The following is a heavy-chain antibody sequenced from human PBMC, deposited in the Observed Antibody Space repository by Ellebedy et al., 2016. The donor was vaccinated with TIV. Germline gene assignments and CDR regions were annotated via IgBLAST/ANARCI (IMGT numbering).Heavy chain of an antibody. CDR1: GFTFMSYG. CDR3: ARDHSQSSSWYGDFDH. V-gene: IGHV1-18*01. Sequence: ASVKVSCXASGFTFMSYGISWMRQAPGQGLEWMGWISVYNGITKYAQKFQGRVTMTRDTSTNTAYMEVKSLRSDDTAVYYCARDHSQSSSWYGDFDHWGQGTLVTVTS. D-gene: IGHD6-13*01. J-gene: IGHJ4*02. CDR2: ISVYNGIT.